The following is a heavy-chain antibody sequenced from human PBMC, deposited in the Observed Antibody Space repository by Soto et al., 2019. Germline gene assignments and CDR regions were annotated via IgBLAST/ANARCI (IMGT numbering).Heavy chain of an antibody. CDR2: IIPIFGTA. Sequence: QVQLVQSGAEVKKPGSSVKVSCKASGGTFSSYAISWVRQAPGQGLEWMGGIIPIFGTANYAQKFQGRVTITADKSTSAAYMELSSLRSEDTAVYYCATLPPAYSYGSFDYWGQGTLVTVSS. CDR3: ATLPPAYSYGSFDY. CDR1: GGTFSSYA. D-gene: IGHD5-18*01. J-gene: IGHJ4*02. V-gene: IGHV1-69*06.